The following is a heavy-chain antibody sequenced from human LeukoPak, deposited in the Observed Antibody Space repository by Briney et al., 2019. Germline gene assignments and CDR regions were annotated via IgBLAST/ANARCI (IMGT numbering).Heavy chain of an antibody. Sequence: PSETLSLTCAVSGGSISSYYWSWIRQSPGKGLEWIGYFYNSGRTIYNPSLKTRVTISADTSKNQFPLKLNSVTAADTAVYYCARSTSWGTATGYFDYWGQGTLVTVSP. D-gene: IGHD2-15*01. CDR3: ARSTSWGTATGYFDY. J-gene: IGHJ4*02. CDR1: GGSISSYY. CDR2: FYNSGRT. V-gene: IGHV4-59*01.